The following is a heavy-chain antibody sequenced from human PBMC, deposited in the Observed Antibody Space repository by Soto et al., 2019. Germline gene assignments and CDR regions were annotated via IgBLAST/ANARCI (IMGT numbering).Heavy chain of an antibody. CDR1: GFSISNYY. CDR3: ARAGTSGWSGFDP. CDR2: IYYSGTT. D-gene: IGHD6-19*01. V-gene: IGHV4-59*01. Sequence: SETLSLTCTFSGFSISNYYWSWIRQPPGKGLEWIGYIYYSGTTNYNPSLKSRVTISVDTSRNQFSLKLSSVTAADTAVYYCARAGTSGWSGFDPWGQGSLVTVSS. J-gene: IGHJ5*02.